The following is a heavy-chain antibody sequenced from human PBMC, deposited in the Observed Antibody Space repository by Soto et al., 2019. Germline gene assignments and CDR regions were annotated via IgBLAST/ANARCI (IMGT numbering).Heavy chain of an antibody. Sequence: PSETLSLTCTVSGGSISSYYWSWIRQPPGKGLEWIGYIYYSGSTNYNPSLKSRVTISVDTSKNQFSLKLSSVTAADTAVYYCARSGYYYDSSGYYPFQHWGQGTLVTVSS. J-gene: IGHJ1*01. CDR1: GGSISSYY. D-gene: IGHD3-22*01. CDR2: IYYSGST. V-gene: IGHV4-59*01. CDR3: ARSGYYYDSSGYYPFQH.